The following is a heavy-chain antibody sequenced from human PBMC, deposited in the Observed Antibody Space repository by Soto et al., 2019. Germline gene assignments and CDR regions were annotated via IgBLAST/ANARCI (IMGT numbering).Heavy chain of an antibody. CDR3: ARCLHIVAPAGPDY. D-gene: IGHD2-21*01. J-gene: IGHJ4*02. Sequence: ASVKVSCKASGYTFTSSGISWVRQAPGQGLEWMGWISTDNGNTNYAQHLQGRVTMTRDTSTSTVYMELSSLRSEDTAVYYCARCLHIVAPAGPDYWGQGTLVTVSS. V-gene: IGHV1-18*01. CDR2: ISTDNGNT. CDR1: GYTFTSSG.